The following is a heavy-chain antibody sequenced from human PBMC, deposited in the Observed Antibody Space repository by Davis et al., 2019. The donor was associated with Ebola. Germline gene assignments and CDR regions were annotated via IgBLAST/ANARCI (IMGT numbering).Heavy chain of an antibody. CDR3: AKGSVVRGATD. Sequence: GESLKISCAASGFSFSRYDMHWVRQVTGKGLEWVSTIGTAGDTYYPGSVKGRFTISRENAKNSLYLQMNSLRAEDSAVYYCAKGSVVRGATDWGKGTTVTVSS. J-gene: IGHJ6*04. D-gene: IGHD3-10*01. CDR1: GFSFSRYD. CDR2: IGTAGDT. V-gene: IGHV3-13*01.